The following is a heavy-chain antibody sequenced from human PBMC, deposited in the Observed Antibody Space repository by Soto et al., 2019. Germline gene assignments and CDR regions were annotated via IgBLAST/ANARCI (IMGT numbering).Heavy chain of an antibody. Sequence: QVQLVESGGGVVQPGRSLRLSCAASGFTFSSYGMHWVRQAPGKGLEWVAVIWYDGSNKYYADSVKGRFTISRDNSKNTLYLQMNSLRAEDTAVYYCARDDPTKLELRGAFDYWGQGTLGTVSS. CDR1: GFTFSSYG. V-gene: IGHV3-33*01. CDR3: ARDDPTKLELRGAFDY. CDR2: IWYDGSNK. D-gene: IGHD1-7*01. J-gene: IGHJ4*02.